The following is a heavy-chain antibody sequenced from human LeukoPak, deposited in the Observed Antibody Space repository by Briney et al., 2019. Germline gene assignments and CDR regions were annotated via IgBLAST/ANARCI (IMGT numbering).Heavy chain of an antibody. Sequence: PSQTLSLTCTVSGGSISSGGYYWSWIRQHPGKGLEWIGYIYYSGSTYYNPSLKSRVTISVDTSKNQFSLKLSSVTAADTAVYYCARDAWSGDTAMGFDYWGQGTLVTVSS. J-gene: IGHJ4*02. D-gene: IGHD5-18*01. CDR2: IYYSGST. CDR1: GGSISSGGYY. CDR3: ARDAWSGDTAMGFDY. V-gene: IGHV4-31*03.